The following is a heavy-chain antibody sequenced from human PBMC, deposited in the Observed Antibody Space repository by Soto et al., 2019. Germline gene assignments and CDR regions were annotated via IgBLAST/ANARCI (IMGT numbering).Heavy chain of an antibody. V-gene: IGHV4-30-4*01. Sequence: QVQLQESGPGLVKPSQTLSLTCTVSAGSIRSGDYYWTWIRQPPGTGLEWIGYIDHSGSAYYNPSLKSRATISIDTSNNQFSLKMTSVTAADTAVYYCAGELGTFYFDHWGQGTLVTVSS. J-gene: IGHJ4*02. CDR3: AGELGTFYFDH. D-gene: IGHD7-27*01. CDR2: IDHSGSA. CDR1: AGSIRSGDYY.